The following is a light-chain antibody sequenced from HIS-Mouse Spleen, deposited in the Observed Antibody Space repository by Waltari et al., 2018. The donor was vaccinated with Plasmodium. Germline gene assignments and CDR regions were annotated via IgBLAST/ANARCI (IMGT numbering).Light chain of an antibody. CDR3: YSTDSSGNHRV. CDR2: EDS. J-gene: IGLJ3*02. V-gene: IGLV3-10*01. Sequence: SYELTQPPSVSVSPGQTARITCSGDALPKKYAYWYQQKSGQAPVLVIYEDSKRPSGSPERFAGCSSGTIATLTIRGAQVEDEADYYCYSTDSSGNHRVFGGGTKLTVL. CDR1: ALPKKY.